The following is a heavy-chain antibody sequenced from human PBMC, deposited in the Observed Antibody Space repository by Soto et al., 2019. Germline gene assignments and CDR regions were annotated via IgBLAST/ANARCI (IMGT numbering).Heavy chain of an antibody. CDR3: ARHQRDDASRKIDC. V-gene: IGHV5-51*01. Sequence: PGESLKISCQGSGYSFTSNWIGWVRQMPGKGLEWMGIFNPADSDIKYSPSFQGQVTISADKPICTAYLQWSSLKASDTAMYYCARHQRDDASRKIDCWGQGTLVTVSS. CDR1: GYSFTSNW. D-gene: IGHD3-16*01. J-gene: IGHJ4*02. CDR2: FNPADSDI.